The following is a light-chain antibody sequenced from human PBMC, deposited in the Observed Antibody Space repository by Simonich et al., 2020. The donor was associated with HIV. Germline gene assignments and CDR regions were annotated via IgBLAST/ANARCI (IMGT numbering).Light chain of an antibody. Sequence: DIQMTQSPSTLSASVGDRVTITCRASQSIGSWLAWYQTKQGKAPKLLIYAASSLQSGVPSRFSGSGSGTDFTLTISSLQPEDFATYYCQQANSFPRTFGGGTKVEIK. V-gene: IGKV1-12*01. J-gene: IGKJ4*01. CDR1: QSIGSW. CDR2: AAS. CDR3: QQANSFPRT.